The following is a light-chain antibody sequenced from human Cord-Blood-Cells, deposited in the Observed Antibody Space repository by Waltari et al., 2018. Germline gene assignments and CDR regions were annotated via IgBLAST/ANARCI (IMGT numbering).Light chain of an antibody. CDR3: CSYAGSYV. Sequence: QSALTQPRSVSGSPGQSVTIPCTGTSSDVGCYNYVSWYQQHPGKAPKLMIYDVSKRPSGVPDRFSGSKSGNTASLTISGLQAEDEADYYCCSYAGSYVFGTGTKVTVL. J-gene: IGLJ1*01. CDR2: DVS. CDR1: SSDVGCYNY. V-gene: IGLV2-11*01.